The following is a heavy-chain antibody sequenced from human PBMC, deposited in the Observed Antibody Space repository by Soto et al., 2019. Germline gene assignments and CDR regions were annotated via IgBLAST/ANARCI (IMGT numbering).Heavy chain of an antibody. CDR3: AREGVAPYYYYGMDV. CDR1: GYTFTRSG. V-gene: IGHV1-18*01. CDR2: ISTYNGDT. J-gene: IGHJ6*04. Sequence: ASVKVSCKASGYTFTRSGISWVRQAPGQGLEWMGWISTYNGDTNYAQTFQGRVTMTTDTSTSTVHMEVRSLRSDDTAVYYCAREGVAPYYYYGMDVWGKGTPVTVPQ. D-gene: IGHD5-12*01.